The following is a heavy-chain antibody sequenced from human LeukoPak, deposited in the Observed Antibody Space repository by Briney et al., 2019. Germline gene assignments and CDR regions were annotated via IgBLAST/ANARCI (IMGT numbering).Heavy chain of an antibody. Sequence: SETLSLTCTVSGGSISSYYWSWIRQPPGKGLEWIGYIYYSGSTNYNPYLKSRVTISVDTSNNQFSLKLSSVTAADTAVYYCARGLNYGDPFGYWGQGSLVTVSS. D-gene: IGHD4/OR15-4a*01. CDR2: IYYSGST. CDR3: ARGLNYGDPFGY. J-gene: IGHJ4*02. CDR1: GGSISSYY. V-gene: IGHV4-59*08.